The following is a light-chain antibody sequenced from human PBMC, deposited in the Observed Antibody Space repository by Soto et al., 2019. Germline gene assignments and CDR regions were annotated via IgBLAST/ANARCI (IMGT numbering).Light chain of an antibody. CDR3: SSYTTSSTLL. J-gene: IGLJ1*01. CDR2: EVS. CDR1: SSDIGNYNY. V-gene: IGLV2-14*01. Sequence: QSALTQPASVSGSPGQSITISCTGTSSDIGNYNYVSWFQQHPGKAPKLILFEVSYRPSGISNRFSGSKSGNTASLTISGRQGEDEAIYYCSSYTTSSTLLFGPGTKLTVL.